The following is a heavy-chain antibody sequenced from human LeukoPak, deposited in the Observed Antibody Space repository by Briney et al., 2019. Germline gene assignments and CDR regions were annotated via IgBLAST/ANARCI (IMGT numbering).Heavy chain of an antibody. V-gene: IGHV4-61*01. D-gene: IGHD3-16*01. Sequence: SETLSLTCTVSGGSFSSGSYYWSWIRQPPGKGLEWIGYVYYSGSTNYNPSLKSRVTISVDTSKKQFSLKLSSATAADTAVYYCARVLDLSKRGLDAFDIWGQGTMVTVSS. J-gene: IGHJ3*02. CDR3: ARVLDLSKRGLDAFDI. CDR1: GGSFSSGSYY. CDR2: VYYSGST.